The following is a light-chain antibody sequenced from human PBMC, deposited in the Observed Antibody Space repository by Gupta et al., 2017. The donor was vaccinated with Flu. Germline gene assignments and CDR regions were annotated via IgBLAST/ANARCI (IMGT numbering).Light chain of an antibody. Sequence: VMTQSPATLSVSPGERATLSCRASQSVSSNLAWYQQKPGQAPRLLIYGASTRATGIPARFSGSGSGTEFTLTISSLQSGDFAVYYCQQYNNLITFGQGTRLEIK. CDR3: QQYNNLIT. CDR1: QSVSSN. J-gene: IGKJ5*01. V-gene: IGKV3-15*01. CDR2: GAS.